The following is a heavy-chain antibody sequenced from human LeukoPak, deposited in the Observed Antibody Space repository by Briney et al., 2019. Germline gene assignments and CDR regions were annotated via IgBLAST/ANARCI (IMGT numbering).Heavy chain of an antibody. V-gene: IGHV4-34*01. D-gene: IGHD3-3*01. CDR3: ARGSREIIGARRFKPGNWFDP. J-gene: IGHJ5*02. CDR2: INHSGST. CDR1: GGSFSGYR. Sequence: PSETLSLTCAVYGGSFSGYRWTWIRQPPGKGLEWIGEINHSGSTNYNPSLERRVTISQDTSKNQFSLNLNSVTAADTAVYYCARGSREIIGARRFKPGNWFDPWGQGTLVTVSS.